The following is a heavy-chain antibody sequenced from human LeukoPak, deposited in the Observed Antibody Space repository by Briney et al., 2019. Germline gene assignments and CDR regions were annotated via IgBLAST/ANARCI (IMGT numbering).Heavy chain of an antibody. CDR3: ARVNPLNPLDV. CDR2: IYYSGST. Sequence: SETLSLTCTVSGGSISSYYWRWIRQPPGKGLEWIGYIYYSGSTNYNPSLKSRVTISVDTSKNQFSLKLSSVTAADTAVYYCARVNPLNPLDVWGKGATVTVSS. CDR1: GGSISSYY. J-gene: IGHJ6*04. V-gene: IGHV4-59*01. D-gene: IGHD1-14*01.